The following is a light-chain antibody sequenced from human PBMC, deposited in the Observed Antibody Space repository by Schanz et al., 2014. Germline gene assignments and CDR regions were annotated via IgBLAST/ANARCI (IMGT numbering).Light chain of an antibody. J-gene: IGLJ3*02. V-gene: IGLV1-40*01. CDR3: CSYAGSYTWV. CDR1: SSNLGASYD. Sequence: QSVLTQPPSVSGAPGQRVTISCTGSSSNLGASYDVQWYQQLPGTAPKLLVYGNYRRPSGVPDRFSGSKSGNTASLTISGLQAEDEADYYCCSYAGSYTWVFGGGTKVTVL. CDR2: GNY.